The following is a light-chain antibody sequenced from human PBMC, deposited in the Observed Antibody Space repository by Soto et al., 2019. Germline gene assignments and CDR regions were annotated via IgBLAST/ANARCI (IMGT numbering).Light chain of an antibody. Sequence: EIVMTQSPATLSVSSGERATLSCRASQSVSSNLAWYQQKPGQAPRLLIYGASTRATGIPARFSGSGSGTEFTLTISSLQSEDFVVYYCQQYNNWPGTFGQGTKVEIK. V-gene: IGKV3-15*01. J-gene: IGKJ1*01. CDR2: GAS. CDR3: QQYNNWPGT. CDR1: QSVSSN.